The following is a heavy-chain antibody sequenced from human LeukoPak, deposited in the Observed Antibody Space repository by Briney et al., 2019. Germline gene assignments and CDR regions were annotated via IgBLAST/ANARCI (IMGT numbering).Heavy chain of an antibody. V-gene: IGHV1-69*13. J-gene: IGHJ4*02. Sequence: SMKVSCKASGGTFSSYPISWVRQAPGQGLEWMGGIIPIFGSANYAQKFQGRITITADESTSTAYMELTSLRSDDTAVYYCARVNGPSSIAEIDYWGQGTLVTVSS. CDR2: IIPIFGSA. D-gene: IGHD6-6*01. CDR3: ARVNGPSSIAEIDY. CDR1: GGTFSSYP.